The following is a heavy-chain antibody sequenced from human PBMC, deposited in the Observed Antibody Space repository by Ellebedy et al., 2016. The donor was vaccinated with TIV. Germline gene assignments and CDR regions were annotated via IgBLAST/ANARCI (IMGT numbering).Heavy chain of an antibody. CDR2: ISYDGSNK. Sequence: GESLKISCAASGFTFSSYAMHWVRQAPGKGLEWVAVISYDGSNKYYADSVKGRFTISRDNSKNTLYLQMNSLRAEDTAVYYCARRIAAGIHYYYYGMDVWGQGTTVTVSS. CDR3: ARRIAAGIHYYYYGMDV. CDR1: GFTFSSYA. V-gene: IGHV3-30-3*01. J-gene: IGHJ6*02. D-gene: IGHD6-13*01.